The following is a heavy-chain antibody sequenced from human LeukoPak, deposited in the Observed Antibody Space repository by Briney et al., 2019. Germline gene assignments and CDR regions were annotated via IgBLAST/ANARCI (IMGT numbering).Heavy chain of an antibody. CDR2: ISAYNGNT. Sequence: GASVKVSCKASGYTFTSYGISWVRQAPGQGLEWMGWISAYNGNTNYAQKLQGRVTMTTDTSTSTAYMELRSLRSDDTAVYYCARDFRKSGYYPGWARNWFDPWGQGTLVTVSS. CDR3: ARDFRKSGYYPGWARNWFDP. CDR1: GYTFTSYG. V-gene: IGHV1-18*01. D-gene: IGHD3-3*01. J-gene: IGHJ5*02.